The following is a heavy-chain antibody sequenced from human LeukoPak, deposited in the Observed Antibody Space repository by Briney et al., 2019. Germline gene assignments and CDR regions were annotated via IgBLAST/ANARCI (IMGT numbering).Heavy chain of an antibody. CDR1: GYTFTGYY. V-gene: IGHV1-2*02. CDR2: INPNSGGT. Sequence: ASVKVSCKASGYTFTGYYMHWVRQAPGQGLEWMGWINPNSGGTNYAQKFQGRVTMTRDTSISTAYMELSRLRSDDTAVYYCARDLYSGYDSTFDYWGQGTLVTVSS. J-gene: IGHJ4*02. CDR3: ARDLYSGYDSTFDY. D-gene: IGHD5-12*01.